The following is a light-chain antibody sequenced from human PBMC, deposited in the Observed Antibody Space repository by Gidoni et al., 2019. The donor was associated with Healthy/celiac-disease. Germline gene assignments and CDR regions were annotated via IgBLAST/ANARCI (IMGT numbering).Light chain of an antibody. V-gene: IGKV3-11*01. J-gene: IGKJ3*01. CDR2: DAS. CDR3: QQRSNWPT. Sequence: EIVFTQSPATLSLSPGDRATLSCRASQSVSSYLAWYQQKPGQAPRLLIYDASNRATGIPARFSGSGSGTDFTLTISSLEPEDFAVYYCQQRSNWPTFGPGTKVDIK. CDR1: QSVSSY.